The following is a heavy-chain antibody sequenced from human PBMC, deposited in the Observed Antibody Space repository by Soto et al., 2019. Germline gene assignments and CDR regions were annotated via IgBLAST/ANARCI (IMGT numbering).Heavy chain of an antibody. J-gene: IGHJ6*03. V-gene: IGHV4-34*01. CDR3: ARGRAVGYCSSTSCYARSYYYYYYMDV. Sequence: SETLSLTCAVYGGSFSGYYWSWIRQPPGKGLEWIGEINHSGSTNYNPSLKSRVTISVDTSKNQFSLKLSSVTAADTAVYYCARGRAVGYCSSTSCYARSYYYYYYMDVWGKGTTVTVSS. CDR2: INHSGST. D-gene: IGHD2-2*01. CDR1: GGSFSGYY.